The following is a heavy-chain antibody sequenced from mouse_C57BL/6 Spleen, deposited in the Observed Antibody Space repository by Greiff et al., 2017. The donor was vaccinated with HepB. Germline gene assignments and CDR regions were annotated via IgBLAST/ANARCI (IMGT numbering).Heavy chain of an antibody. CDR3: APITTVVAVDYWYFDV. CDR1: GYAFSSSW. V-gene: IGHV1-82*01. D-gene: IGHD1-1*01. CDR2: IYPGDGDT. Sequence: QVQLKESGPELVKPGASVKISCKASGYAFSSSWMNWVKQRPGKGLEWIGRIYPGDGDTNYNGKFKGKATLTADKSSSTAYMQLSSLTSEDSAVYFCAPITTVVAVDYWYFDVWGTGTTVTVSS. J-gene: IGHJ1*03.